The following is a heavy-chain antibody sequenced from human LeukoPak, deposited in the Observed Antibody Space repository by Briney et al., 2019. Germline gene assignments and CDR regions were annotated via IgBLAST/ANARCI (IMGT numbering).Heavy chain of an antibody. CDR3: ARDGGLAVVDY. J-gene: IGHJ4*02. Sequence: SVKVSCKASGGTFSSYAISWVRQAPGQGLEWMGRIIPILGIANYAQKFQGRVTITADKSTSTAYMELSSLRSEDTAVYYCARDGGLAVVDYWGQGTLVTVSS. V-gene: IGHV1-69*04. CDR2: IIPILGIA. CDR1: GGTFSSYA. D-gene: IGHD6-19*01.